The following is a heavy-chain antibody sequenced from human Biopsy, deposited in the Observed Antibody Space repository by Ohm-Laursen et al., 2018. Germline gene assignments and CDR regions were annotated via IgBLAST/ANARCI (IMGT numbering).Heavy chain of an antibody. CDR2: IFDRGTT. V-gene: IGHV4-59*08. D-gene: IGHD3-10*01. CDR3: AHGSGSYYKWDF. J-gene: IGHJ4*02. CDR1: GDSISRSY. Sequence: ETLSLTCTLSGDSISRSYWSWIRQSPGKGLEWVGHIFDRGTTNYNPSLKSRVTMSVDTSKKQFSLRMTSVTAADTAVYYCAHGSGSYYKWDFWGRGTLVTVSS.